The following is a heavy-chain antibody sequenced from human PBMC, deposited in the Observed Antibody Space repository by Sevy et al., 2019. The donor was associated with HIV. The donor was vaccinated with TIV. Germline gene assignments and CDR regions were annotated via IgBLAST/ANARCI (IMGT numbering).Heavy chain of an antibody. CDR3: ARESSSTWQAGYYGMAV. J-gene: IGHJ6*02. Sequence: GGSLRLSCAASGFTVSSDYMTWDRQAPGKGLEWVSVIYSGGTTYYADSVKGRFTISRDNSKNTVYLQMNSLRAEDTAVYYCARESSSTWQAGYYGMAVWGQGTTVTVSS. CDR1: GFTVSSDY. CDR2: IYSGGTT. D-gene: IGHD6-13*01. V-gene: IGHV3-66*01.